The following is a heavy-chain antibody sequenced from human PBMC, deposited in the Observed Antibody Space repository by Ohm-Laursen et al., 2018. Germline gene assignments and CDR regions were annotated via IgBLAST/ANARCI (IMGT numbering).Heavy chain of an antibody. D-gene: IGHD6-19*01. Sequence: SLRLSCSASGFTFSSYCMHWVRQAPGKGLVWVSHISSDGSSISYADSVKGRFTISRDNAKNTLSLQMNSLRAEDTAVYYCARGFQWLGAWGQGTLVTVSS. CDR2: ISSDGSSI. CDR1: GFTFSSYC. V-gene: IGHV3-74*01. CDR3: ARGFQWLGA. J-gene: IGHJ5*02.